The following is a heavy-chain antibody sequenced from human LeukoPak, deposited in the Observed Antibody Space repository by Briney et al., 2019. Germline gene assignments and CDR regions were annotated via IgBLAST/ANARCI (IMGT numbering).Heavy chain of an antibody. CDR1: GFTFSSYG. V-gene: IGHV3-23*01. J-gene: IGHJ4*02. CDR3: AKDTGWFGEFAFDY. CDR2: ISGSGGST. D-gene: IGHD3-10*01. Sequence: GGTLRLSCAVSGFTFSSYGMSWVRQAPGKGLEWVSAISGSGGSTYYADTVKGRFTISRDNSKNTLYLQMNSLRAEDTAVYYCAKDTGWFGEFAFDYWGQGTRVTVSS.